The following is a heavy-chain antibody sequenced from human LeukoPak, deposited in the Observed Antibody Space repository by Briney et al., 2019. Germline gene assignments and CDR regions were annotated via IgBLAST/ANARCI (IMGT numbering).Heavy chain of an antibody. D-gene: IGHD5-18*01. V-gene: IGHV4-38-2*02. CDR3: ARDVQDTAMGRFDY. Sequence: SETLSLTCTVSGYSISSGYYWGWIRQPPGKGLEWIGSIYHSGSTYYNPSLKSRVTISVDTSKNQFSLKLSSVTAADTAVYYCARDVQDTAMGRFDYWGQGTLVTVSS. CDR2: IYHSGST. CDR1: GYSISSGYY. J-gene: IGHJ4*02.